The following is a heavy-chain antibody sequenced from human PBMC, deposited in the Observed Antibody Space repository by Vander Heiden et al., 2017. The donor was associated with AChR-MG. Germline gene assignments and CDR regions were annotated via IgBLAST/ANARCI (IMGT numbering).Heavy chain of an antibody. V-gene: IGHV3-23*01. J-gene: IGHJ4*02. D-gene: IGHD5-12*01. Sequence: EVQLLESGGDLVEPGGSMRLSCVAYGFSCSRYTMSWCRQAPGKGLKWLSAINPSGGTTYYADSMKGRITISRDNSRNTVFLQMNSLRAEDTAVYYCANSGHDGYRAYDYWGLGTLVTVSS. CDR2: INPSGGTT. CDR3: ANSGHDGYRAYDY. CDR1: GFSCSRYT.